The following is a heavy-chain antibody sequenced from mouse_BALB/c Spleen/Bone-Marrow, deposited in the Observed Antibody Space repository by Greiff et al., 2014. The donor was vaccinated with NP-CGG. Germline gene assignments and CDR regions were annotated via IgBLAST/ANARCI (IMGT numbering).Heavy chain of an antibody. Sequence: ESGAELVRPGTSVKVSCKASGYAFTNYLMEWVKQRPGQGLEWIGVINPGSGGTNYNEKFKGKATLTADKSSSTAYMQLSSLTSDDSAVYFCARRDGNYAWFAYWGQGTLVTVSA. J-gene: IGHJ3*01. D-gene: IGHD2-1*01. CDR2: INPGSGGT. CDR3: ARRDGNYAWFAY. V-gene: IGHV1-54*03. CDR1: GYAFTNYL.